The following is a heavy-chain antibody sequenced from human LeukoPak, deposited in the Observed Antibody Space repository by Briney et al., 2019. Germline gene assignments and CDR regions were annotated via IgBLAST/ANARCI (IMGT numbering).Heavy chain of an antibody. J-gene: IGHJ6*02. CDR1: GGSVSSGTYY. V-gene: IGHV4-61*01. Sequence: PSETLSLTCTVSGGSVSSGTYYWSWIRQPPGKGLEWIGYIYYSGSTNYNPSLKSRVTISVDTSKNQFSLKLTSVTAADTAVYYCASYKSGSYPGYYGMDVWGQGTTVTVSS. D-gene: IGHD1-26*01. CDR2: IYYSGST. CDR3: ASYKSGSYPGYYGMDV.